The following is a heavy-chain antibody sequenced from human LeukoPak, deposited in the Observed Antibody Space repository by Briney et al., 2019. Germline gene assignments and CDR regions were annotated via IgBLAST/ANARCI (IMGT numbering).Heavy chain of an antibody. D-gene: IGHD6-19*01. CDR3: ARHYSGWYNFFDF. V-gene: IGHV4-39*01. J-gene: IGHJ4*02. CDR2: IYYSGST. Sequence: GSLRLSCAASGFTFSSYAMSWVCQAPGKGLEWIGTIYYSGSTYYNPSLKSRVTISVDTSKNQFSLKLTSVAAADTAVYYCARHYSGWYNFFDFWGQGTLVTVSS. CDR1: GFTFSSYA.